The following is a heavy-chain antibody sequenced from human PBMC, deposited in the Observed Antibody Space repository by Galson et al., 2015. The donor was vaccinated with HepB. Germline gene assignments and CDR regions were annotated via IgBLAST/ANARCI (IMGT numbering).Heavy chain of an antibody. J-gene: IGHJ3*02. D-gene: IGHD2-2*01. CDR2: ISYDGSNK. Sequence: SLRLSCAASGFTFSSYAMHWVRQAPGKGLEWVAVISYDGSNKYYADSVKGRFTISRDNSKNTLYLQMNSLRAEDTAVYYCARVSGWDSNSQLLRGAFDIWGQGTMVTVSS. CDR3: ARVSGWDSNSQLLRGAFDI. V-gene: IGHV3-30*04. CDR1: GFTFSSYA.